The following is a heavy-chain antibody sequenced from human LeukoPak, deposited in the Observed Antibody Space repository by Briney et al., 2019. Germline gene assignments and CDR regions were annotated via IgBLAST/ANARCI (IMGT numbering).Heavy chain of an antibody. V-gene: IGHV3-23*01. Sequence: GGTLRLSCAASGFTFSSYGMSWVRQAPGKGLEWVSAISGSGGSTYYADSVKGRFTISRDNSKNTLYLQMNSLRAEDTAVYYCARDRVEQQLARIFDYWGQGTLVAVSS. CDR1: GFTFSSYG. CDR3: ARDRVEQQLARIFDY. J-gene: IGHJ4*02. D-gene: IGHD6-13*01. CDR2: ISGSGGST.